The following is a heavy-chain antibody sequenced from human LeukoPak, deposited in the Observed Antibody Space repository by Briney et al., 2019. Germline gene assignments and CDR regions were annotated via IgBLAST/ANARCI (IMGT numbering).Heavy chain of an antibody. CDR1: GFTFSDYE. V-gene: IGHV3-48*03. CDR2: ISISGNTI. D-gene: IGHD1-26*01. CDR3: ARGDTQSKYRQFDS. J-gene: IGHJ4*02. Sequence: GGTLRLSCAASGFTFSDYEMNWVRQAPGKGLEWLSHISISGNTIHYADSVKGRFTISRENAKNSLYLQMNSLRAEDTGVYYCARGDTQSKYRQFDSWGQGSLVIVSS.